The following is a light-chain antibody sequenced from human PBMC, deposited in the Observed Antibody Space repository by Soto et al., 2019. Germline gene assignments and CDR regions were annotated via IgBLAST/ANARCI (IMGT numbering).Light chain of an antibody. J-gene: IGLJ3*02. CDR2: EVS. CDR3: TSYVGSNIWV. Sequence: QSALTQPPSASGSPGQSVTISCTGTSSDVGAYKYVSWYQQYPGKATKLMIYEVSKRPSGVPDRFSGSKSGNTASLTVSGIQAEDEADDDCTSYVGSNIWVFGGGTKLTVL. V-gene: IGLV2-8*01. CDR1: SSDVGAYKY.